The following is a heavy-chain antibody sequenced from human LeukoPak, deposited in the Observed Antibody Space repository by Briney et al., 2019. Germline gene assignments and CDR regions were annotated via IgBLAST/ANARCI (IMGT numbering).Heavy chain of an antibody. J-gene: IGHJ4*02. V-gene: IGHV4-61*02. Sequence: SETLSLTCTVSGGSISSGSYYWSWIRQPAGKGLEWIGRIYTSGSTNYNPSLKSRVTISVDTSKNQFSLKLSSVTAADTAVYYCASDDFWSGYTANWGQGTLVTVSS. CDR3: ASDDFWSGYTAN. D-gene: IGHD3-3*01. CDR2: IYTSGST. CDR1: GGSISSGSYY.